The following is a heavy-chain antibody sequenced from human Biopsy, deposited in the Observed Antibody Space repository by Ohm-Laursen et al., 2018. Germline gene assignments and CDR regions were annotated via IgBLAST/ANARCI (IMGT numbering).Heavy chain of an antibody. Sequence: ASVKVSCKVSGYTLTELSIHWVRQTGGKGLEWMGGFDLGERTTVYAEKFQGRVTMTEDTSTDTVYMEVTRLISDDTAVDYGAPLPYYDTRFYCNVRPFDFWGQGTLVTVSS. D-gene: IGHD2/OR15-2a*01. CDR2: FDLGERTT. CDR1: GYTLTELS. V-gene: IGHV1-24*01. CDR3: APLPYYDTRFYCNVRPFDF. J-gene: IGHJ4*02.